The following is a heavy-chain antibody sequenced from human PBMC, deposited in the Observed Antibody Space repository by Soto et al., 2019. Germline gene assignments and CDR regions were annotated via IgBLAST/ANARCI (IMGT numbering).Heavy chain of an antibody. Sequence: QVQLRESGPGLVKPSQTLSLTCTVSDGSISSSDHYWTWIRQPPGKGLEWIGYIYYSGSTYYNPSLQRRVTMSVDTSKHQFSLKLSSVTAADTAMYYCARDRGGSYYLDYWGQGILVTVSS. CDR2: IYYSGST. J-gene: IGHJ4*02. D-gene: IGHD1-26*01. CDR1: DGSISSSDHY. CDR3: ARDRGGSYYLDY. V-gene: IGHV4-30-4*01.